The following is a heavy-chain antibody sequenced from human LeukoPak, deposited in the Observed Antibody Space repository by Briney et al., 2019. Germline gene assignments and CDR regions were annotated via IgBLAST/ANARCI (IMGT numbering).Heavy chain of an antibody. Sequence: KTSETLSLTCTVSGDSITSGSYYWGWIRQPPGKRLEWIGSIYYSGSTYYNPSLKSRVTISVDTSKNQFSLKLSSVTAADTAVYYCARLVYMVRGVIIKTGRQYYFDYWGQGTLVTVSS. CDR3: ARLVYMVRGVIIKTGRQYYFDY. J-gene: IGHJ4*02. D-gene: IGHD3-10*01. V-gene: IGHV4-39*07. CDR1: GDSITSGSYY. CDR2: IYYSGST.